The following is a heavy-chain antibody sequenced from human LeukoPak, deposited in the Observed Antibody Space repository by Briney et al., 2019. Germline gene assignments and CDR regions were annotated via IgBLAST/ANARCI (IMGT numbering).Heavy chain of an antibody. Sequence: GGSLRLSCAASGFTFDDYGMSWVRQAPGKGLEWVPGINWNGGSTGYADSVKGRFTISRDNTKNSLYLQMNSLRAEDTALYHCARDGGGGSGYSDYWGQGTLVTVSS. CDR3: ARDGGGGSGYSDY. J-gene: IGHJ4*02. V-gene: IGHV3-20*01. CDR2: INWNGGST. CDR1: GFTFDDYG. D-gene: IGHD3-22*01.